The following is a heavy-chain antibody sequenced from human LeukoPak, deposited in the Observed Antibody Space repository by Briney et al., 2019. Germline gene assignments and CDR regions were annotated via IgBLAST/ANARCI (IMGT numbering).Heavy chain of an antibody. CDR3: ARFYSGSPPDI. D-gene: IGHD1-26*01. Sequence: SETLSLTCTVSGGSISDYYWSWIRQPPGKGPEWIGYMYYSGSTNYNPSLKSRVTISVDTSKNQFSLKLSFVTAADSAVYYCARFYSGSPPDIWGKGTMVTVSS. J-gene: IGHJ3*02. V-gene: IGHV4-59*01. CDR2: MYYSGST. CDR1: GGSISDYY.